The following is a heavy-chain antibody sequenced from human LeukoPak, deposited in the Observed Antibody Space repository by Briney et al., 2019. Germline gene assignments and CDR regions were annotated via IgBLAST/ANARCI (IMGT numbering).Heavy chain of an antibody. D-gene: IGHD6-13*01. CDR3: ARHSSSMKLEYYFDY. Sequence: SETLSLTCTVSGGSISSSGYYWGWIRQPPGKGLEWIGSIYYSGSTYYNPSLKSRVTISVDTSKNQFSLKLSSVTAADTAVYYCARHSSSMKLEYYFDYWGQGTLVTVSS. CDR2: IYYSGST. J-gene: IGHJ4*02. V-gene: IGHV4-39*01. CDR1: GGSISSSGYY.